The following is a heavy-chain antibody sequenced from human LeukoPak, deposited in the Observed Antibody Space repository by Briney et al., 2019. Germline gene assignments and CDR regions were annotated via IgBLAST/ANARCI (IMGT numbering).Heavy chain of an antibody. D-gene: IGHD3-10*01. V-gene: IGHV1-2*02. CDR2: INPNSGGT. Sequence: ASVKVSCKASGYTFTGYYMHWVRQAPGQGLEWMGWINPNSGGTNHAQKFQGRVTMTRDTSISTAYMELSRLRSDDTAVYYCARVYGSGSSGFFDYWGQGTLVTVSS. CDR3: ARVYGSGSSGFFDY. J-gene: IGHJ4*02. CDR1: GYTFTGYY.